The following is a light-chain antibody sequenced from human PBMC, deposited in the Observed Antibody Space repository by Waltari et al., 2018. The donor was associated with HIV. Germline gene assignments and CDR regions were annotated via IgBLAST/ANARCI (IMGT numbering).Light chain of an antibody. CDR2: VAS. V-gene: IGKV1D-16*01. CDR3: QQYNSHPIT. CDR1: QTVTRW. Sequence: DVQMTQSPSSLSASVGDRVTITCRASQTVTRWLAWYQQKPGKAPRSLIYVASSLQSGVPSRFSGSGGGTNFTLTISSLQPEDFATYYCQQYNSHPITFGQGTRLDLK. J-gene: IGKJ5*01.